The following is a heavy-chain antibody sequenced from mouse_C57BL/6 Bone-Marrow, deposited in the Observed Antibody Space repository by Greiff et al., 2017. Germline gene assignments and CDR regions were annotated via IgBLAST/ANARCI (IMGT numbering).Heavy chain of an antibody. Sequence: QVQLKESGAELARPGASVKLSCTASGYTFTSYGISWVKQRTGQGLEWIGEIYPRSGNTYYNEKFKGKATLTADKSSSTAYMELRSLTSEDSAVYFCARSPLITTVVAPYWYCDVWGTGTTVTVSS. CDR1: GYTFTSYG. V-gene: IGHV1-81*01. D-gene: IGHD1-1*01. CDR3: ARSPLITTVVAPYWYCDV. CDR2: IYPRSGNT. J-gene: IGHJ1*03.